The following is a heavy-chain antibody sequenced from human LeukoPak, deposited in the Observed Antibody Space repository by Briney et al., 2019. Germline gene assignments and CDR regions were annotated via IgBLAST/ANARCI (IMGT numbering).Heavy chain of an antibody. CDR2: IYYSGST. V-gene: IGHV4-39*07. D-gene: IGHD1-7*01. CDR3: ARVNYGYFDY. CDR1: GGSISSSSYY. J-gene: IGHJ4*02. Sequence: SETLSLTCTVSGGSISSSSYYWGWIRQPPGKGLEWIGSIYYSGSTYYNPSLKSRVTISVDTSKNQFSLKLSSVTAADTAVYYCARVNYGYFDYWGQGTLVTVSS.